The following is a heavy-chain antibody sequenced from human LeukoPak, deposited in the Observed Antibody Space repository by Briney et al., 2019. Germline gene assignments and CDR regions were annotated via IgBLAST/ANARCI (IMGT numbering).Heavy chain of an antibody. CDR1: GGSISGYY. J-gene: IGHJ5*02. CDR3: ARVPSWQREDWFDP. D-gene: IGHD1-26*01. V-gene: IGHV4-4*07. Sequence: SETLSLTCTVSGGSISGYYWSWIRQPAGEGLEWIGRIYTSATTNYNPSLTNYNPSLKSRLTMSVDMSKNQFSLKLSSVTAADTAAYYCARVPSWQREDWFDPWGQGTLVTVSS. CDR2: IYTSATTNYNPSLT.